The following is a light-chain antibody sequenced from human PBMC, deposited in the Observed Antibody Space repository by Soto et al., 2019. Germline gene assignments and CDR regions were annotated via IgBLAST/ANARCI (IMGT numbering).Light chain of an antibody. J-gene: IGKJ1*01. Sequence: IVLTQSPGTLSLSPGETATLSCRASQSVTTQLAWYQQKPGQAPRLIIHGASSRATGIPDRISGSGSGTDFTLTISSLQAEDVAVYYCQQYFTSPWTFGQGTKVEI. V-gene: IGKV3-20*01. CDR1: QSVTTQ. CDR2: GAS. CDR3: QQYFTSPWT.